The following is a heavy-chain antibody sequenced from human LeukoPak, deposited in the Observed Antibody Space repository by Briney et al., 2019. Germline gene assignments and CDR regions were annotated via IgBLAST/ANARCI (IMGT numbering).Heavy chain of an antibody. CDR3: ARLAYCSNDVCYSNYYYSMDV. D-gene: IGHD2-8*01. Sequence: GESLKISCKGSGYTFTSYWIGWVRQMPGKGLEWMGIIYPDDSDTRYSPSFQGQVTISADKSISTAYLQWSSLKASDTAMYYCARLAYCSNDVCYSNYYYSMDVWGKGTTVTVSS. CDR1: GYTFTSYW. CDR2: IYPDDSDT. J-gene: IGHJ6*03. V-gene: IGHV5-51*01.